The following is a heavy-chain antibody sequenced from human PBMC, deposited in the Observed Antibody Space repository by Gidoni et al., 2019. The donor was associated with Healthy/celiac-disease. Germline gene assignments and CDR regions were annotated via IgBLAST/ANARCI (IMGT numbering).Heavy chain of an antibody. J-gene: IGHJ6*02. Sequence: QLQLQESGPGLVKPSETLSLTCTVSGGSISRSSYYWGWIRQPPGKGLEWIGSIYYSGSTYYNPSLKSRVTISVDTSKNQFSLKLSSVTAADTAVYYCARVLGYCTNGVCYDYYGMDVWGQGTTVTVSS. CDR1: GGSISRSSYY. CDR2: IYYSGST. V-gene: IGHV4-39*07. CDR3: ARVLGYCTNGVCYDYYGMDV. D-gene: IGHD2-8*01.